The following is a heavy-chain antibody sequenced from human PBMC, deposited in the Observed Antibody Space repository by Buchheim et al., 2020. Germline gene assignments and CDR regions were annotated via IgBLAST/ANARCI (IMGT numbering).Heavy chain of an antibody. J-gene: IGHJ4*02. CDR2: ISYEGNNK. CDR1: GFTFSSYA. CDR3: ASCVVVVAAIDY. Sequence: QVQLVESGGGVVQPGRSLRLSCAASGFTFSSYAMHWVRQAPGKGLEWVAAISYEGNNKYCADSVKGRFTISRHNPTTPRTLQMNSLRAEDTAVYYCASCVVVVAAIDYWGQGTL. V-gene: IGHV3-30*04. D-gene: IGHD2-15*01.